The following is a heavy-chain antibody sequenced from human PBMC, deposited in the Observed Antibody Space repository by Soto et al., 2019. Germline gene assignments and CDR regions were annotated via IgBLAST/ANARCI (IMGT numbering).Heavy chain of an antibody. CDR2: INHSGST. V-gene: IGHV4-34*01. J-gene: IGHJ6*02. D-gene: IGHD2-15*01. Sequence: TSETLSLTCAVYGGSFSVYYWSWIRHPPGKGLEWIGEINHSGSTNYNPSLKSRVTISVDTSKNQFSLKLSSVTAADTAVYYCARASHIRLLVGYYYYGMDVWGQGTTVTVSS. CDR1: GGSFSVYY. CDR3: ARASHIRLLVGYYYYGMDV.